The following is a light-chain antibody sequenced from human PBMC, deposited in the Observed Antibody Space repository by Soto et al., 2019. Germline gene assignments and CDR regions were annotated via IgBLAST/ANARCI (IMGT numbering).Light chain of an antibody. J-gene: IGKJ5*01. V-gene: IGKV3-20*01. CDR3: QHYGGAPLT. CDR2: GAS. Sequence: IVLTQSPGTLSLSPGERAALSCRASQSVSTTFLAWYQQKPGQAPRLLVYGASSRATGIPDRFSGSVSGTDFTLAISRLEPEDFAVYYCQHYGGAPLTFGQGTRLEIK. CDR1: QSVSTTF.